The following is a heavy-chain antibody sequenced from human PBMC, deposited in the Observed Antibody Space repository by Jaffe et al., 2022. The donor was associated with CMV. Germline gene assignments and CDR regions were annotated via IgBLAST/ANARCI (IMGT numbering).Heavy chain of an antibody. CDR3: ARGVITMIVVVPPTFDP. V-gene: IGHV3-74*01. Sequence: EVQLVESGGGLVQPGGSLRLSCAASGFTFSSYWMHWVRQAPGKGLVWVSRINSDGSSTSYADSVKGRFTISRDNAKNTLYLQMNSLRAEDTAVYYCARGVITMIVVVPPTFDPWGQGTLVTVSS. J-gene: IGHJ5*02. CDR1: GFTFSSYW. CDR2: INSDGSST. D-gene: IGHD3-22*01.